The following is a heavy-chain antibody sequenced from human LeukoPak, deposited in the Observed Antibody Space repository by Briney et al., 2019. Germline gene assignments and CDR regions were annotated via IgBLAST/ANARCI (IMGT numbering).Heavy chain of an antibody. CDR2: IRRSSSYI. J-gene: IGHJ3*02. Sequence: GGSLRLSCAASGFTFSSYSMNWVRQAPGKGLEWVSSIRRSSSYIYYADSVKGRFTISRDNAKNSLYLHMNSLRAEDTAVYYCARETVVDIVVVPAARGGTTDAFDIWGQGTMVTVSS. D-gene: IGHD2-2*03. CDR3: ARETVVDIVVVPAARGGTTDAFDI. V-gene: IGHV3-21*01. CDR1: GFTFSSYS.